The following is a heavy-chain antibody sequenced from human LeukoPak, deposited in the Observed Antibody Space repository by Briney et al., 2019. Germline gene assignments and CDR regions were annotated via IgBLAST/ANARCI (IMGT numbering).Heavy chain of an antibody. CDR3: ARRQQQLSYFQH. Sequence: AASVKVSCKASGGTFSSYAISWVRQAPGQGLEWMGGIIPIFGTANYAQKFQGRVTITTDESTSTACMELSSLRSEDTAVYYCARRQQQLSYFQHWGQGTLVTVSS. CDR2: IIPIFGTA. V-gene: IGHV1-69*05. CDR1: GGTFSSYA. J-gene: IGHJ1*01. D-gene: IGHD6-13*01.